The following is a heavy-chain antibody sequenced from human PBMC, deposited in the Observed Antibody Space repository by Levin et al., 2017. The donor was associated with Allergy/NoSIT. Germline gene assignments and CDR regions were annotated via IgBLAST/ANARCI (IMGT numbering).Heavy chain of an antibody. CDR1: GFTFSSYW. CDR3: ASSRGIEAFDI. CDR2: INSDGSST. Sequence: PGGSLRLSCAASGFTFSSYWMHWVRQAPGKGLVWVSRINSDGSSTSYADSVKGRFTISRDNAKNTLYLQMNSLRAEDTAVYYCASSRGIEAFDIWGQGTMVTVSS. D-gene: IGHD3-10*01. V-gene: IGHV3-74*01. J-gene: IGHJ3*02.